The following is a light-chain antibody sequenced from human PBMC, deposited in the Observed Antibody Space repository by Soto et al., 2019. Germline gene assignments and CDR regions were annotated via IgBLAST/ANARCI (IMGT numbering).Light chain of an antibody. CDR2: EAS. J-gene: IGKJ4*01. Sequence: EIVLTQSPATLSLSPGERAPLSFRASQSVSTYLAWYQQKSGQAPRLLIYEASNRATGIPARFSGSGSGTDFTLTISSLEPGDFAVYYCQQRSNWPSTFGGGTKVEIK. V-gene: IGKV3-11*01. CDR3: QQRSNWPST. CDR1: QSVSTY.